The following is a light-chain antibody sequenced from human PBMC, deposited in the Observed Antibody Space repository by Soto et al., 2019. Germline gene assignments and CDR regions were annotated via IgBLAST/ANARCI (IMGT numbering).Light chain of an antibody. Sequence: IVMTQSPASLSVSPGETATLSCRASHSISNSLAWYQQKPGQAPSLLIYGASTRATGIPARFSGSGSGTEFTLTISSLQSEDSALYYCQQYNNWPPRTFGQGTKMEIK. J-gene: IGKJ2*01. V-gene: IGKV3-15*01. CDR1: HSISNS. CDR3: QQYNNWPPRT. CDR2: GAS.